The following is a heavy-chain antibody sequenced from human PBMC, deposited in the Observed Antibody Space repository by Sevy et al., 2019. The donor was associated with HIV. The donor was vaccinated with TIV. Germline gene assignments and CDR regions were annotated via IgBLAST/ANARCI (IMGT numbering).Heavy chain of an antibody. CDR3: ARGRMGSGWSAHDAFDI. CDR1: GYTFTSYD. J-gene: IGHJ3*02. D-gene: IGHD6-19*01. CDR2: MNPNSGNT. Sequence: ASVKVSCKASGYTFTSYDINWVRQATGQGLEWMGWMNPNSGNTGYAQKFQGRVTMTRNTSISTAYMELSSLRSEDTAVYYCARGRMGSGWSAHDAFDIWGQGTMVTVSS. V-gene: IGHV1-8*01.